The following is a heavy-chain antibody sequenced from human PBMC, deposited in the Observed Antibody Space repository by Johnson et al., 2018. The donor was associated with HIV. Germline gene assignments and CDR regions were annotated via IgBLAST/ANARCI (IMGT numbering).Heavy chain of an antibody. CDR2: LFSGDTT. CDR3: AKDATLQDGTGAFDI. V-gene: IGHV3-69-1*01. D-gene: IGHD1-1*01. Sequence: VQLVESGGGVVRPGGSLRLSCVASGFAVSGYYMSWVRQAPGKGLEWVSVLFSGDTTYYADSVKGRFTISRDNAKNSLYLQMNSLRAEDTAVYYCAKDATLQDGTGAFDIWGQGTMVTVSS. J-gene: IGHJ3*02. CDR1: GFAVSGYY.